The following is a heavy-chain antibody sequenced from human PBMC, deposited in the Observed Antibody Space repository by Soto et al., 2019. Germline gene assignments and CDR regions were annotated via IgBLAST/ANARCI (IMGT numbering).Heavy chain of an antibody. Sequence: PGGSLRLSCEASGVTLSRVGMNWVRQVPGKGLEWVASISSGSSDTWYADSVKGRFIISRDNAQNSLFLQMNTLRPEDTAMYYCARVAYWGPGTQVTAPQ. CDR3: ARVAY. J-gene: IGHJ4*02. CDR1: GVTLSRVG. V-gene: IGHV3-21*01. CDR2: ISSGSSDT.